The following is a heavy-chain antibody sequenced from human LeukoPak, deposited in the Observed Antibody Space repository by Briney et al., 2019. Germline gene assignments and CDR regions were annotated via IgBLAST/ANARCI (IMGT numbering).Heavy chain of an antibody. J-gene: IGHJ4*02. CDR1: GFTFSSYS. CDR3: AKGATIFGVVILDY. Sequence: GGSLRLSCAASGFTFSSYSMNWVRQAPGKGLEWGSYISSSSSTIYYADSVKGRFTISRDNPKNTLYLQMNSLRAEDTAVYYCAKGATIFGVVILDYWGQGTLVTVSS. D-gene: IGHD3-3*01. CDR2: ISSSSSTI. V-gene: IGHV3-48*01.